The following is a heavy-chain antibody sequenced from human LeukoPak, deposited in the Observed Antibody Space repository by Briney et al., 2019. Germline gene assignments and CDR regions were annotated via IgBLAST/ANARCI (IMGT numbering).Heavy chain of an antibody. CDR2: ISSSGSTI. D-gene: IGHD6-13*01. V-gene: IGHV3-11*01. Sequence: GGSLRLSCAASGFTFSDYYMSWIRQAPGKGLEWVSYISSSGSTINYADSVKGRFTIFRDNAKNSLYLQMNSLRAEDTAVYYCARGYSSSWYGNWFDPWGQGTLVTVSS. CDR3: ARGYSSSWYGNWFDP. J-gene: IGHJ5*02. CDR1: GFTFSDYY.